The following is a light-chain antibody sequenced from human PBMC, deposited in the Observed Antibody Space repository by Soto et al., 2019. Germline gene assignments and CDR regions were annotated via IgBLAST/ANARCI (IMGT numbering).Light chain of an antibody. V-gene: IGLV1-44*01. J-gene: IGLJ3*02. Sequence: QAVVTQPPSASGTPGQRVTISCSGSSSNIGSKTVNWYQQLPGTAPKLLIYSNNQRPSGVPDRFSGSKSGTSASLAISGLQSEDEADYYCAAWDDSLNGWVFGGWTKVTVL. CDR3: AAWDDSLNGWV. CDR2: SNN. CDR1: SSNIGSKT.